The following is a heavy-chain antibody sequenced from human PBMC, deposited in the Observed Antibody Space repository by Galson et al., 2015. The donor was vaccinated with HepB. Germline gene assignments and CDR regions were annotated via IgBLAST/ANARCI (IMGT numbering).Heavy chain of an antibody. J-gene: IGHJ6*03. D-gene: IGHD3-3*01. CDR3: NSPNRYDFWSDYYYYMDV. CDR1: GFNFDDYT. V-gene: IGHV3-43*01. Sequence: SLRLSCAASGFNFDDYTMHWVRQAPGKGLEWVSLISWDGGSTYYADSVKGRFTITSDKSKNSLYLQMNSLRTEDNALYYCNSPNRYDFWSDYYYYMDVWGKGTTVTVSS. CDR2: ISWDGGST.